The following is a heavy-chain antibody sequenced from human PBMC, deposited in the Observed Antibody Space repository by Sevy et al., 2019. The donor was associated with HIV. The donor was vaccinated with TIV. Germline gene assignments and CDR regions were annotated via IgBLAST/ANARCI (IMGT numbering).Heavy chain of an antibody. CDR2: IYYSGST. V-gene: IGHV4-31*03. J-gene: IGHJ3*02. CDR3: ARDSSEYRDAFDI. D-gene: IGHD6-6*01. CDR1: GGSISSGGHY. Sequence: SETLSLTCNVSGGSISSGGHYWSWIRQHPGKGLEWIGYIYYSGSTYYNPSLKSRLSISVVMSKNQFSLKLSSVTAADTAVYYCARDSSEYRDAFDIWGQGTMVTVSS.